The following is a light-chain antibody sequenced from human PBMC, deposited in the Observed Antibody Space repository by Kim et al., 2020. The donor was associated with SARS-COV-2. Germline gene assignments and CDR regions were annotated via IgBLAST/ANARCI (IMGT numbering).Light chain of an antibody. J-gene: IGLJ3*02. CDR1: DIGSKS. Sequence: APGKAARITCGGNDIGSKSVHWCQQKPGQAPVLVIYSDSDRPSGIPERFSGSNSGNTATLTISRVEAGDEADYYCQVWDSDSYHWVFGGGTQLTVL. CDR2: SDS. V-gene: IGLV3-21*04. CDR3: QVWDSDSYHWV.